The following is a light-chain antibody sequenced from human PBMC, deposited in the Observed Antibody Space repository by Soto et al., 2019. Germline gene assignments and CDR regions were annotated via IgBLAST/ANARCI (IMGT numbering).Light chain of an antibody. CDR1: QSISNY. CDR2: AAS. Sequence: DIQMTQSPSSLSVSVGDRVTITCRASQSISNYLNWYQQKPGKAPKVLIYAASSLQSGVPSRFSGSGSGTEFTLTISSLQPEDFATYYCQQSYSTLWTFGQGTKVEIK. V-gene: IGKV1-39*01. J-gene: IGKJ1*01. CDR3: QQSYSTLWT.